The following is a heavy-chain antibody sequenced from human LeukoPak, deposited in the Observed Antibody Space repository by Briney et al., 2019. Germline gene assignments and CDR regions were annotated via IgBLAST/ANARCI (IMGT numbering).Heavy chain of an antibody. CDR2: INPSGGST. CDR3: ARANVRSFDY. CDR1: GYTFINYG. D-gene: IGHD3-10*01. Sequence: ASVKVSCKASGYTFINYGISWVRQAPGQGLEWMGIINPSGGSTSYAQKFQGRVTMTRDTSTSTVYMELSSLRSEDTAVYYCARANVRSFDYWGQGTLVTVSS. J-gene: IGHJ4*02. V-gene: IGHV1-46*01.